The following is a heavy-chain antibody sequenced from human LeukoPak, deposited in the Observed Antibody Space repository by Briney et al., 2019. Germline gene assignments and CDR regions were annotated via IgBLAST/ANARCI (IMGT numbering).Heavy chain of an antibody. V-gene: IGHV3-11*01. CDR1: GFTFSDYY. CDR3: ARTKPIYYDSSGYSDY. J-gene: IGHJ4*02. Sequence: GGSLRLSCAASGFTFSDYYMSWIRQAPGKGLEWVSYISSSGSTIYYADSVKDRFTISRDNAKNSLYLQMNSLRAEDTAVYYCARTKPIYYDSSGYSDYWGQGTLVTVSS. D-gene: IGHD3-22*01. CDR2: ISSSGSTI.